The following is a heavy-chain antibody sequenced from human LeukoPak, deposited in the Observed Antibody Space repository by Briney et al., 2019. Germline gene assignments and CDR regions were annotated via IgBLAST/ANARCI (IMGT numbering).Heavy chain of an antibody. D-gene: IGHD1-26*01. Sequence: PSETLSLTCTVSGGSISSSSYYWGWIRQPPGKGLEWIGSIYYSGSTYYNPSLKSRVTISVDTSKNQFSLKLSSVTAADTAVYYCARFRFEGSPWAFDIWGQGTMVTVSS. J-gene: IGHJ3*02. CDR2: IYYSGST. CDR3: ARFRFEGSPWAFDI. CDR1: GGSISSSSYY. V-gene: IGHV4-39*07.